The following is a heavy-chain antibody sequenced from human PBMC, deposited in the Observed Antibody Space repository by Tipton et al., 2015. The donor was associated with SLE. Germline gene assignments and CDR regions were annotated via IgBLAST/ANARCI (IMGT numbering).Heavy chain of an antibody. Sequence: SGFTFSSYGMHWVRQAPGKGLEWVAFIRYDGSNKYYADSVKGRFTISRDNSKNTLYLQMHSLRAEDTAVYYCARDKLSGTPWFDPWGQGTLVTVSS. CDR2: IRYDGSNK. J-gene: IGHJ5*02. CDR1: GFTFSSYG. D-gene: IGHD1-20*01. V-gene: IGHV3-30*02. CDR3: ARDKLSGTPWFDP.